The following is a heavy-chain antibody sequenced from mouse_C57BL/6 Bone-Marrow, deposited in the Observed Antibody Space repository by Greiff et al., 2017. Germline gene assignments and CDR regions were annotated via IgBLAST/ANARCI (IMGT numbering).Heavy chain of an antibody. J-gene: IGHJ1*03. CDR2: IYPGGGNT. CDR1: GYTFTDYY. D-gene: IGHD1-1*01. V-gene: IGHV1-76*01. Sequence: VQLQQSGAELVRPGASVKLSCKASGYTFTDYYINWVKQRPGQGLEWIARIYPGGGNTYYNEKFKGKATLTAEKSSSTTYMQLSSLTSEDSAVXVCARWDYYCSSSYHWYFDVWGTGTTVTVSS. CDR3: ARWDYYCSSSYHWYFDV.